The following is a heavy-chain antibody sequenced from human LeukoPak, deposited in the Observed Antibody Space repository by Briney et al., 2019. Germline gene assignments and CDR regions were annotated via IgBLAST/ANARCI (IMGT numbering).Heavy chain of an antibody. CDR2: IYSGGST. CDR3: ASVAGTNYFDY. V-gene: IGHV3-66*01. J-gene: IGHJ4*02. Sequence: GGSLRLSCAASGFTFTNFAMSWVRQAPGKGLEWVSVIYSGGSTYYADSVKGRFTISRDNSKNTLYLQMNSLRAEDTAVYYCASVAGTNYFDYWGQGTLVTVSS. D-gene: IGHD6-19*01. CDR1: GFTFTNFA.